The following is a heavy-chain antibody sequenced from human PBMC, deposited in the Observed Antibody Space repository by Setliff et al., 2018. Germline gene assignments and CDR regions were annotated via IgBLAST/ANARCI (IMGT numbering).Heavy chain of an antibody. CDR3: ARPYSSSARWYFDL. Sequence: ASVKVSCKASGYTFTSYAMNWVRQAPGQGLEWMGWINTNTGNPTYAQGFTGRFVFSLDTSVSTAYLQISSLKAGDTAVYYCARPYSSSARWYFDLWGRGTLVTVS. J-gene: IGHJ2*01. CDR1: GYTFTSYA. V-gene: IGHV7-4-1*02. D-gene: IGHD6-6*01. CDR2: INTNTGNP.